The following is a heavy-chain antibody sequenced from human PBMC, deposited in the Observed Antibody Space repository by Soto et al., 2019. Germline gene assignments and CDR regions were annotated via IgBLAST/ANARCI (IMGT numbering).Heavy chain of an antibody. V-gene: IGHV3-7*01. CDR1: GFTFSTYW. J-gene: IGHJ4*02. CDR3: SRSLDS. CDR2: INQDGGEK. Sequence: VGSLRLSCAASGFTFSTYWMDWVRQTPGKGLEWVANINQDGGEKNYVDSVKGRFTIYRDNAKNSLYLQMSSLTAEDSALYYCSRSLDSWGQGTLVTVSS.